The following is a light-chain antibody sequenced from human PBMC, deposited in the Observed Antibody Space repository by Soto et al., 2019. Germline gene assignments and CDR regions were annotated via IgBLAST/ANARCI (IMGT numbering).Light chain of an antibody. J-gene: IGKJ1*01. CDR2: DAS. CDR1: QSISIY. CDR3: QQRSNNFWT. Sequence: EIVLTQSPATLSLSPGERATLSCRASQSISIYLAWYQQKPGQAPRLLIYDASNRATGIPARFTGSGSGTDFILTISSLEPEDFAVYYCQQRSNNFWTFGRGTKVEIK. V-gene: IGKV3-11*01.